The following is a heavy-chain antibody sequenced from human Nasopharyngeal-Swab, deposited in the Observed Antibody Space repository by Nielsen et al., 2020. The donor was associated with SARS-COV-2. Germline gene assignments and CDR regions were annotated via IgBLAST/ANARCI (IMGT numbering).Heavy chain of an antibody. CDR3: ARVPKRGSSGYQVVY. CDR1: GFTFSSYW. D-gene: IGHD3-22*01. V-gene: IGHV3-7*03. CDR2: IKQDGSEK. J-gene: IGHJ4*02. Sequence: GGSLRLSCAASGFTFSSYWMSWVRQAPGKGLEWVANIKQDGSEKYYVDSVKGRFTISRDNAKNSLYLQMNSLRAEDTAVYYCARVPKRGSSGYQVVYWGQGTLVTVSS.